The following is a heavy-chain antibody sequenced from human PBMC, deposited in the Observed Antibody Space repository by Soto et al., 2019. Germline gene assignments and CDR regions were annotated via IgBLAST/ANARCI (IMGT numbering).Heavy chain of an antibody. D-gene: IGHD2-2*01. CDR1: GYSISSGYY. J-gene: IGHJ6*02. CDR2: IYHSGST. Sequence: SETLSLTCAVSGYSISSGYYWGWIRQPPGKGLEWIGSIYHSGSTYYNPSLKSRVTISVDTSKNQFSLKLSSVTAADTAVYYCARHRGGYCSSTSCSRPYYYGMDVWGQGNAVT. CDR3: ARHRGGYCSSTSCSRPYYYGMDV. V-gene: IGHV4-38-2*01.